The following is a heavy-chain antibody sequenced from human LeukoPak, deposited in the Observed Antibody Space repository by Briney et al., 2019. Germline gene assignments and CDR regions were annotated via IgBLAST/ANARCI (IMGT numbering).Heavy chain of an antibody. CDR2: ISPTGSTT. CDR1: GFSFSGHW. D-gene: IGHD6-6*01. V-gene: IGHV3-74*01. J-gene: IGHJ4*02. Sequence: GGSLRLSCTASGFSFSGHWMHWARQLPGKGPVWVSRISPTGSTTSYADSVKGRFTVSRDNAKNTLYLQVNNLRAEDTAVYYCARGPNSNWSGLDFWGQGTLLTVSS. CDR3: ARGPNSNWSGLDF.